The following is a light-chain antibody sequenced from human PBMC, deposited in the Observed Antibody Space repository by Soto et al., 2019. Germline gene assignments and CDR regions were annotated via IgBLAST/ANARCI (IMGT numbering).Light chain of an antibody. CDR1: SSDVGAYNY. CDR3: SSYAGINNFVV. Sequence: QSALTQPPSASGSPGQSVTISCIGTSSDVGAYNYVSWYQQHPGKDPKLIIYEVSKRPSGVPDRFSGSKSGNTASLTVSGLQAEDEADYYCSSYAGINNFVVFGGGTKVTVL. J-gene: IGLJ2*01. V-gene: IGLV2-8*01. CDR2: EVS.